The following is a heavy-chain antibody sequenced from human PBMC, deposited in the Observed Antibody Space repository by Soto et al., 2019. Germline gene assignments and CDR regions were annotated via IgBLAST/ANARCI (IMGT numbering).Heavy chain of an antibody. J-gene: IGHJ6*02. CDR1: GYTFTSYG. V-gene: IGHV1-18*01. D-gene: IGHD6-19*01. CDR3: AREYYSSGWYEFDYYYYGMDV. Sequence: QDQLVQSGAEVKKPGASVKVSCKASGYTFTSYGISWVRQAPGQGLEWMGWISAYNGNTNYAEKLQGRVTMTTDTSTSTAYMELRSLRSDDTAVYYCAREYYSSGWYEFDYYYYGMDVWGQGTTVTVSS. CDR2: ISAYNGNT.